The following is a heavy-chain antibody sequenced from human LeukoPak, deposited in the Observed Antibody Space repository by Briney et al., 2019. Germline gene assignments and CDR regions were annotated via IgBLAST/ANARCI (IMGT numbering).Heavy chain of an antibody. Sequence: SETLSLTCTVSGGSVSGDIYYWTWIRQPPGKGLEWTGFINYSGSTNYNPSLKSRVTISVDTSKNQFSLRRSSVTAADTAVYYCARHRYYYDSSGYYYQPWGHGTLVTVSS. CDR3: ARHRYYYDSSGYYYQP. CDR2: INYSGST. V-gene: IGHV4-61*01. J-gene: IGHJ5*02. D-gene: IGHD3-22*01. CDR1: GGSVSGDIYY.